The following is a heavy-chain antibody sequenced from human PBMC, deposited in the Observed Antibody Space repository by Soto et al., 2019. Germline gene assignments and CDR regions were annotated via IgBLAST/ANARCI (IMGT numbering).Heavy chain of an antibody. V-gene: IGHV4-39*01. CDR1: GGSISSSSYY. D-gene: IGHD4-17*01. J-gene: IGHJ6*02. Sequence: SETLSLTCTVSGGSISSSSYYWGWIRQPPGKGLEWIGSIYYSGSTYYNPSLKSRVTISVDTSKNQFSLKLSSVTAADTAVYYCARPSTVGTPWRGDYYYGMDVWGQGTTVTVSS. CDR3: ARPSTVGTPWRGDYYYGMDV. CDR2: IYYSGST.